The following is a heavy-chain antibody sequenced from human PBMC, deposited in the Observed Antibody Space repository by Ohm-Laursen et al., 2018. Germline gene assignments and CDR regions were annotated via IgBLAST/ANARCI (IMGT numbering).Heavy chain of an antibody. D-gene: IGHD3-22*01. CDR3: ARDSRAYYDSREGV. CDR1: GGSISNQY. V-gene: IGHV4-59*11. Sequence: SETLSLTCTVSGGSISNQYWNWIRQPPGKGLEWIGYIYYSGSTNYNPSLKSRVTISVDTSKNQFFLKLSSVTAADTAVYYCARDSRAYYDSREGVWGQGTTVTVSS. CDR2: IYYSGST. J-gene: IGHJ6*02.